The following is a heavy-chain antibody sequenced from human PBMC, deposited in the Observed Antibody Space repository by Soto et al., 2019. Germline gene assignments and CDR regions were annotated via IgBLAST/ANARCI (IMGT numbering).Heavy chain of an antibody. Sequence: ASVKVSCKASGYTFTSYYMHWVRQAPGQGLEWMGIINPSGGSTSYAQKFQGRVTMTRDTSTSTVYMELSSLRSEDTAVYYCAREYSSGWYAGYHDYWGQGTLVTVSS. V-gene: IGHV1-46*01. D-gene: IGHD6-19*01. CDR3: AREYSSGWYAGYHDY. J-gene: IGHJ4*02. CDR2: INPSGGST. CDR1: GYTFTSYY.